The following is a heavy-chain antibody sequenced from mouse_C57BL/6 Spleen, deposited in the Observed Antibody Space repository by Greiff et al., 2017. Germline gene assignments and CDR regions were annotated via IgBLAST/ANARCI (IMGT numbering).Heavy chain of an antibody. CDR2: IDPSDSYT. Sequence: QVQLQQPGAELVMPGASVKLSCKASGYTFTSYWMHWVKQRPGQGLEWIGEIDPSDSYTNYNQKFKGKSTLTVDKSSSTAYMQLSSLTSEDSAVYDCARPYGNSYAMDYWGQGISVTVSS. V-gene: IGHV1-69*01. J-gene: IGHJ4*01. D-gene: IGHD2-1*01. CDR1: GYTFTSYW. CDR3: ARPYGNSYAMDY.